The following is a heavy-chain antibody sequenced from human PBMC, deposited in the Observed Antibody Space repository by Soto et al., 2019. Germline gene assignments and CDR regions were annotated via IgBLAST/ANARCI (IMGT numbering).Heavy chain of an antibody. J-gene: IGHJ6*02. Sequence: EVQRVESGGGLVQRGGSLRLSCAASGLTFSSYSMNWVRQAPGKGLEWVSYISSSSSTIYYADSVKGRFTISRDNAKNSLYLQMNSLRAEDTAVYYCAFGEESPYYYYGMDVWGQGTTVTVSS. CDR2: ISSSSSTI. V-gene: IGHV3-48*01. CDR1: GLTFSSYS. CDR3: AFGEESPYYYYGMDV. D-gene: IGHD3-10*01.